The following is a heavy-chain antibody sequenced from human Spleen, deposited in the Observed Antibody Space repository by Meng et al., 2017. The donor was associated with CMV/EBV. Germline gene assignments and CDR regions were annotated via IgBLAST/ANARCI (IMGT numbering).Heavy chain of an antibody. D-gene: IGHD3-10*02. J-gene: IGHJ4*02. CDR2: ISSDGSKK. CDR3: ARDMFAWAVPSTPLEY. Sequence: FAFIDYSLPWVRQAPGKGLEWVALISSDGSKKSYADSVKGRFIVSRDNSKNTVYLQMSSLRADDTAVYFCARDMFAWAVPSTPLEYWGQGTLVTVSS. V-gene: IGHV3-30*04. CDR1: FAFIDYS.